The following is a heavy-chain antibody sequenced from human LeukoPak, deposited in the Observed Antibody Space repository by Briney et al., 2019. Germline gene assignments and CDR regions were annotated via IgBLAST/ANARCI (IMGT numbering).Heavy chain of an antibody. CDR3: ARERAPYYFDY. V-gene: IGHV3-33*01. J-gene: IGHJ4*02. Sequence: PGGSLRLSCAASGFTFSSYGMPWVRQAPGKGLEWVAVIWYDGSNKYYADSVKGRFTISRDSSKNTLYLQMNDLRAEDTAVYSCARERAPYYFDYWGQGTPVTVFS. CDR2: IWYDGSNK. CDR1: GFTFSSYG.